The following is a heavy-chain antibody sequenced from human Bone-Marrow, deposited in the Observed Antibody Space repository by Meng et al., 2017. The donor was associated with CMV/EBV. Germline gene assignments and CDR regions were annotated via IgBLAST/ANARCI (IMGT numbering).Heavy chain of an antibody. J-gene: IGHJ3*02. CDR3: SSLYCSSTSCWRWDAFKI. CDR2: IIPIFGTA. V-gene: IGHV1-69*05. CDR1: GGTFSSYA. D-gene: IGHD2-2*01. Sequence: SVKVSCKASGGTFSSYAISWVRQAPGQGLEWMGGIIPIFGTATYAQKFQGRVTITTDESTSTAYMELSSLRSEDTAVYYCSSLYCSSTSCWRWDAFKIWGQGTMVTVSS.